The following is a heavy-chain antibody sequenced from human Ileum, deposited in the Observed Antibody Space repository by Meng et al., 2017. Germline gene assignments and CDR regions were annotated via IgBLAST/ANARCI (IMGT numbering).Heavy chain of an antibody. D-gene: IGHD6-13*01. CDR2: IGTAGDT. J-gene: IGHJ4*02. CDR1: GFTFSSYD. V-gene: IGHV3-13*01. Sequence: GGSLKISCAASGFTFSSYDMHWVRQATGKGLEWVAAIGTAGDTYYPGSVKGRFTISRENAKNSLYLQMNSLRAGDTAVYYCARGGAAAWGWDYWGQGTLVTVSS. CDR3: ARGGAAAWGWDY.